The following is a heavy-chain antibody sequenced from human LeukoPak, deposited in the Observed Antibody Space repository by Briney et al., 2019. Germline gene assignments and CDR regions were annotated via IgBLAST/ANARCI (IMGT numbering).Heavy chain of an antibody. D-gene: IGHD3-10*01. J-gene: IGHJ4*02. CDR2: INPNSGGT. V-gene: IGHV1-2*02. Sequence: ASVKVSCKASGYTFTSYYMHWVRQAPGQGLEWMGWINPNSGGTNYAQKFQGRVTMTRDTSISTAYMELSRLRSDDTAVYYCARVRITMVRGVLPFDYWGQGTLVTVSS. CDR3: ARVRITMVRGVLPFDY. CDR1: GYTFTSYY.